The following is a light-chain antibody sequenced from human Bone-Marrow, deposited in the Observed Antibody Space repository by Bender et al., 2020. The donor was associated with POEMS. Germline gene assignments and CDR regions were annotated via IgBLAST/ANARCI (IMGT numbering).Light chain of an antibody. Sequence: QSVLTQPPSASGTPGQRVTISCSGGSSNIGAHAVNWYQHLPGTAPKLLIYSSHRRPSEVPDRFSGYRSGTSASLAISGLQSEDEADYYCGVWDDSLNGWVFGGGTKLTVL. J-gene: IGLJ3*02. CDR1: SSNIGAHA. CDR3: GVWDDSLNGWV. CDR2: SSH. V-gene: IGLV1-44*01.